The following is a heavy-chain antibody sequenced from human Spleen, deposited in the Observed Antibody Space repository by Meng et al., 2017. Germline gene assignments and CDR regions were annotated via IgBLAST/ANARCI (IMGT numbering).Heavy chain of an antibody. CDR1: GGSFSGYY. Sequence: QVQLQQRGAGLLKPPETLSLTCAVYGGSFSGYYWSWIRQPPGKGLEWIGEINHSGSTNYNPSLKSRVTISVDTSKNQFSLKLSSVTAADTAVYYCARVAYRWGGDCSYFDYWGQGTLVTVSS. CDR2: INHSGST. V-gene: IGHV4-34*01. CDR3: ARVAYRWGGDCSYFDY. J-gene: IGHJ4*02. D-gene: IGHD2-21*02.